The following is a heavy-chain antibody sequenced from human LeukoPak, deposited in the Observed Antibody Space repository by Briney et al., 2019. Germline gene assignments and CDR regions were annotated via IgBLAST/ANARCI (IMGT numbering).Heavy chain of an antibody. J-gene: IGHJ6*02. V-gene: IGHV1-18*01. CDR2: ISAYNGNT. CDR3: ARVSRSLTYYYGMDV. CDR1: GYTFTSYG. Sequence: ASVKVSCKASGYTFTSYGISWVRQAPGQGLEWMGWISAYNGNTNYAQKLQGRVTMTTDTSTSTAYMELRSLRSDDTAAYYCARVSRSLTYYYGMDVWGQGTTVTVSS. D-gene: IGHD2-15*01.